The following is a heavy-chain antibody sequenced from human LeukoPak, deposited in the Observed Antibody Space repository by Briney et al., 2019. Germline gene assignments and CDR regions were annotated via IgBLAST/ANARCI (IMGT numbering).Heavy chain of an antibody. V-gene: IGHV4-4*09. J-gene: IGHJ4*02. D-gene: IGHD6-6*01. CDR3: ARQSYSSSSPDY. CDR2: IYTSGSA. CDR1: GGSMSSYY. Sequence: SETLSLTCTVSGGSMSSYYWSWIRQPPGKGLDWIGYIYTSGSANYNPSLKSRVTISVDTSKNQFSLKLSSVTAADTAVYYCARQSYSSSSPDYWGQGTLVTVSS.